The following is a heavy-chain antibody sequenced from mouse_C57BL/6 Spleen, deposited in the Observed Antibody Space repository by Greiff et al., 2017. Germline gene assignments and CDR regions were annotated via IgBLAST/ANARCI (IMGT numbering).Heavy chain of an antibody. CDR2: IDPSDSYT. CDR1: GYTFTSYW. Sequence: QVQLQQPGAELVMPGASVKLSCKASGYTFTSYWMHWVKQRPGQGLVWIGEIDPSDSYTNYNQKFKGKSTLTVDKSSSTAYMHLCSLTSEDSAVYYLARSTDYYGSSGYGYWGQGPTLTVSS. CDR3: ARSTDYYGSSGYGY. D-gene: IGHD1-1*01. J-gene: IGHJ2*01. V-gene: IGHV1-69*01.